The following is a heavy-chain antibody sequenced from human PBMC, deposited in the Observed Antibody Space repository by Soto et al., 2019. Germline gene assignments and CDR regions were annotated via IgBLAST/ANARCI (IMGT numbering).Heavy chain of an antibody. CDR2: NWYDRSIE. CDR3: ARDLRYCSGGKCYSSFDY. D-gene: IGHD2-15*01. J-gene: IGHJ4*02. CDR1: GFTFSSYV. V-gene: IGHV3-33*01. Sequence: QVQLVESGGGVVQPGRSLRLSCAASGFTFSSYVMHWVRQAPGKGPEWLAVNWYDRSIEDYVDSVKGRFTISRDNSKNTVYLQMNNLRAEDTAVYYCARDLRYCSGGKCYSSFDYWGQGTLVTVSS.